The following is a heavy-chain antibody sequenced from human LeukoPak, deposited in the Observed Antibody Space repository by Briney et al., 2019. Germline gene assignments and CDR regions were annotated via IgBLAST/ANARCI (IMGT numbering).Heavy chain of an antibody. CDR1: GYTFTGYY. D-gene: IGHD5-18*01. Sequence: ASVKVSCKASGYTFTGYYMHWVRQAPGQGLEWMGWINPNSGGTNYAQKFQGRVTMTRDTSISTAYMELSRPRSDDTAVYYCARGGSGGYSYGRDGWNVDYWGQGTLVTVSS. CDR3: ARGGSGGYSYGRDGWNVDY. V-gene: IGHV1-2*02. J-gene: IGHJ4*02. CDR2: INPNSGGT.